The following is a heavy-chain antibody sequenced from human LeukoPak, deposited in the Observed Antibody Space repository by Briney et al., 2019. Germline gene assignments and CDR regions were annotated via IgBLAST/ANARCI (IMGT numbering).Heavy chain of an antibody. V-gene: IGHV4-30-2*01. CDR3: ASSLDYGDYVVDY. D-gene: IGHD4-17*01. Sequence: PSETLSLTCTVSGGSISSGGYYWNWIRQPPGKGLEWIGYIYHSGSTYYNPSLKSRVTISVDRSKNQFSLKLSSVTAADTAVYYCASSLDYGDYVVDYWGQGTLVTVSS. CDR2: IYHSGST. CDR1: GGSISSGGYY. J-gene: IGHJ4*02.